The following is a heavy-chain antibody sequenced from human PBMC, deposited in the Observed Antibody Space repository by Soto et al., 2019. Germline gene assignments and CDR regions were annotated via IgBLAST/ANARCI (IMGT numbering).Heavy chain of an antibody. V-gene: IGHV4-31*03. CDR1: GGSISSGGYY. CDR2: IYYSGST. J-gene: IGHJ6*02. D-gene: IGHD3-10*01. CDR3: ARATITMVRGGRGYGMDV. Sequence: PSETLSLTCTVSGGSISSGGYYWSWIRQHPGKGLEWIGYIYYSGSTYYNPSLKSRVTISVDTSKNQFSLKLSSVTAADTAVYYCARATITMVRGGRGYGMDVSGQGTRVTVSS.